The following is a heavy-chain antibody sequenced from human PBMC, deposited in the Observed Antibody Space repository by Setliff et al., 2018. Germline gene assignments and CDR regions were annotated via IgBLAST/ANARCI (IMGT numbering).Heavy chain of an antibody. V-gene: IGHV3-11*04. CDR1: GFTFSDYY. CDR2: ISRGGNTI. D-gene: IGHD1-26*01. Sequence: PGGSLRLSCAASGFTFSDYYMTWIRQAPGKGLEWVSYISRGGNTIYYADSVKGRFTISRDNARDSLFLQMSSLRAEDTAVYYCAREVVGAPSTFDIWGQGTMVTVPS. J-gene: IGHJ3*02. CDR3: AREVVGAPSTFDI.